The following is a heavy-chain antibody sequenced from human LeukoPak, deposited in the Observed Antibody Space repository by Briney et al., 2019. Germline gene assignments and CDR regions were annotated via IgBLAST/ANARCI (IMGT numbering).Heavy chain of an antibody. CDR2: IGSDNKP. Sequence: GGSLRLSCEASGFTFSAYAMTWVRQAPGKGLEWVSPIGSDNKPHYSESVKGRFAISRDNSKSMLFLQLNSLRAEDTALYYCARDLHYYMAMDVWGQGTLVTVSS. V-gene: IGHV3-23*01. J-gene: IGHJ6*02. CDR1: GFTFSAYA. CDR3: ARDLHYYMAMDV. D-gene: IGHD1-26*01.